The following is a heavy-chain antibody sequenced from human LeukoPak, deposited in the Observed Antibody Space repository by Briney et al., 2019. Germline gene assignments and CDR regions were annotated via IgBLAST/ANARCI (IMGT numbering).Heavy chain of an antibody. J-gene: IGHJ4*02. CDR2: IYYSGST. V-gene: IGHV4-59*03. CDR3: VKTARLRYFEY. CDR1: GASISNYY. D-gene: IGHD3-9*01. Sequence: PSETLSLTCTVSGASISNYYWGWVRQPPGKGLEWVGYIYYSGSTNYNPSLKSRVTISLDTSKNQFSLNLTSVTAADTAVYYCVKTARLRYFEYWGQGTLVTVSS.